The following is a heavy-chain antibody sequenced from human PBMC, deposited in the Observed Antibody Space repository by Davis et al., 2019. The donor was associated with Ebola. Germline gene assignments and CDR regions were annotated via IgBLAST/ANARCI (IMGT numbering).Heavy chain of an antibody. D-gene: IGHD5-12*01. CDR2: INPNDGRT. CDR3: TTPGGQDSGYDVFDI. Sequence: ASVTVSCKASGYTFPNHYIHWVRQAPGQGLEWMGMINPNDGRTIYVHKFQGRVTVTRHTSTTTVYMDLSSLGSEDTALYYCTTPGGQDSGYDVFDIWGQGTMVTVSS. CDR1: GYTFPNHY. V-gene: IGHV1-46*03. J-gene: IGHJ3*02.